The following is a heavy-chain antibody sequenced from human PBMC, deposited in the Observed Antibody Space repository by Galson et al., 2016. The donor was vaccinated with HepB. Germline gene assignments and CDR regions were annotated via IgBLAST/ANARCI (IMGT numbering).Heavy chain of an antibody. D-gene: IGHD2-2*01. CDR3: ARGGVRFCSVTSCYAGTAWFDP. J-gene: IGHJ5*02. Sequence: SLRLSCAASGFTFSSYAMHWVRQAPGKGLEWVAVISYDGNNKYYADSVKGRFTVSRDNSRSTVSLQMNTLRPEDTALYFCARGGVRFCSVTSCYAGTAWFDPRGQGTQVTVSS. V-gene: IGHV3-30-3*01. CDR1: GFTFSSYA. CDR2: ISYDGNNK.